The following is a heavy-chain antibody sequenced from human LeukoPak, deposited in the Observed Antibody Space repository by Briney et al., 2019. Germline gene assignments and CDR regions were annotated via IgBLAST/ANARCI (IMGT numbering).Heavy chain of an antibody. CDR1: GFTFSSYA. D-gene: IGHD2-8*01. CDR2: ISGSGGST. J-gene: IGHJ4*02. V-gene: IGHV3-23*01. CDR3: AKRNAGTKFHLPYCFDY. Sequence: GGSLRLSCAASGFTFSSYAMSWVRQAPGKGLEWVSAISGSGGSTYYADSVKGRFTISRDNSKNTLYLRMNSLRAEDTAVYYCAKRNAGTKFHLPYCFDYWGQGTLVTVSS.